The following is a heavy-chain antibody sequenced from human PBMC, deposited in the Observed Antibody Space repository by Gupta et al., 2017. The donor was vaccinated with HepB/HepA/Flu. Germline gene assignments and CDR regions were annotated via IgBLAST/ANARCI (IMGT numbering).Heavy chain of an antibody. CDR2: ISGRGDIA. CDR1: GFTFSSHS. D-gene: IGHD3-10*01. Sequence: EVQLLESGGGLVQPGESLRLSCAASGFTFSSHSMSWVRQAPGKALEWVSVISGRGDIAFYADSVKGRFTISRDNSRNTMYLQMNGLRAEDTAVYYCAKHFTGSRTYLDDHWGQGTLVTVSS. J-gene: IGHJ4*02. CDR3: AKHFTGSRTYLDDH. V-gene: IGHV3-23*01.